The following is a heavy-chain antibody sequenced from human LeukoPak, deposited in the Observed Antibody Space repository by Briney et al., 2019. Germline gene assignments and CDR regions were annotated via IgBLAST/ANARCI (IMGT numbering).Heavy chain of an antibody. Sequence: GGSLRLSCAASGFTVSSNYMSWVRQAPGKGLEWVANIQQDGSEKYYVDSVKGRFTISRDNAKNSLYLQMNSLGAEDTAVYYCARELGSYSSSSQGDYWGQGTLVTVSS. CDR1: GFTVSSNY. CDR2: IQQDGSEK. CDR3: ARELGSYSSSSQGDY. D-gene: IGHD6-6*01. J-gene: IGHJ4*02. V-gene: IGHV3-7*01.